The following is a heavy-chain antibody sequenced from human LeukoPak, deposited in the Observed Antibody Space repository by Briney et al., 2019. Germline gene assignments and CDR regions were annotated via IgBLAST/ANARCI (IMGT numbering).Heavy chain of an antibody. Sequence: GESLKISCQGSGYTFTTYWVAWVRQMPGRGLEWMGVIYAGDSDVRYSPSFQGHVSISVDKSINTAYLQWSSLQASDAAMYYCARLQDIVVIPAAGGWFDSWGQGTLVTVSS. J-gene: IGHJ5*01. CDR3: ARLQDIVVIPAAGGWFDS. CDR2: IYAGDSDV. D-gene: IGHD2-2*01. V-gene: IGHV5-51*01. CDR1: GYTFTTYW.